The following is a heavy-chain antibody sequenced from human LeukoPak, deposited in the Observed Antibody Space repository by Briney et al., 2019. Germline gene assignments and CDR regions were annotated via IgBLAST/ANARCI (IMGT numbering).Heavy chain of an antibody. CDR3: AGDRRTSGWYAS. V-gene: IGHV3-53*01. CDR1: GFTVSSTY. Sequence: PGGSLRLSCVLSGFTVSSTYISWFRQTPGKGLEWVSVIFTTGTTYYADSVKGRFTLSRDNFENTVHLQMSSLTAEDTAVYYCAGDRRTSGWYASWGQGTLVPVSS. CDR2: IFTTGTT. D-gene: IGHD1-26*01. J-gene: IGHJ5*01.